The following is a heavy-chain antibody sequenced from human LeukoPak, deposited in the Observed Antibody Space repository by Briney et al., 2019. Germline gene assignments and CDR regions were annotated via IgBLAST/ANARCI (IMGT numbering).Heavy chain of an antibody. D-gene: IGHD1-7*01. Sequence: ASVKVSCKASGFTFTAYYMHWVRQAPGQGLEWMGRINPNSGGTDYAQKFQGGVTMTRDTSIDTAYMELSRLRSDDTAMYYCAREGNYGDFDYWGQGTLVTVSS. CDR2: INPNSGGT. CDR3: AREGNYGDFDY. V-gene: IGHV1-2*06. CDR1: GFTFTAYY. J-gene: IGHJ4*02.